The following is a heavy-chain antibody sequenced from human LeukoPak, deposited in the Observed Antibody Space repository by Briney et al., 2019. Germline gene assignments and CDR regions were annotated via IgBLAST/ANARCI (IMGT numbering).Heavy chain of an antibody. J-gene: IGHJ4*02. V-gene: IGHV3-66*01. Sequence: GGSLRLSRAASGFTVSSNFMTWVRQAPGKGLEWVSVIYSDGSTYYADTVKGRFTISRDNSKNTLYLQMNGLRAEDTAVYFCARDHLAAAGTPQHWGQGTLVTVSS. D-gene: IGHD6-13*01. CDR3: ARDHLAAAGTPQH. CDR1: GFTVSSNF. CDR2: IYSDGST.